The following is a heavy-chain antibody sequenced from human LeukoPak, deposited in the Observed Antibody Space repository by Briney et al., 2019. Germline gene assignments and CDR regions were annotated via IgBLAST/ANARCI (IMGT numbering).Heavy chain of an antibody. V-gene: IGHV3-74*01. Sequence: GGSLRLSCAASGFTFSSSSMHWVRQAPGKGLVWVSRMIGGGTITTYADSVKGRFTISRDNAQNTLYLQMNSLRAEDTAVYYCARGGRGLDVWGQGTTVTVSS. J-gene: IGHJ6*02. CDR3: ARGGRGLDV. D-gene: IGHD1-26*01. CDR2: MIGGGTIT. CDR1: GFTFSSSS.